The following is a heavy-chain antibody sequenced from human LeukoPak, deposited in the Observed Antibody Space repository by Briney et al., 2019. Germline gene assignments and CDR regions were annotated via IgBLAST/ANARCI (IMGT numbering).Heavy chain of an antibody. J-gene: IGHJ6*03. V-gene: IGHV3-7*01. D-gene: IGHD3-16*01. CDR3: ARVGPQGADHYVDV. CDR1: GFEFSNYA. Sequence: GGSLRLSCAASGFEFSNYAIHWVRQAPGKGLEWVGNIKPDGSDKYYMDSMKGRFTISRDNSENSLHLHMNSLRAEDTAVYYCARVGPQGADHYVDVWGKGTTATISS. CDR2: IKPDGSDK.